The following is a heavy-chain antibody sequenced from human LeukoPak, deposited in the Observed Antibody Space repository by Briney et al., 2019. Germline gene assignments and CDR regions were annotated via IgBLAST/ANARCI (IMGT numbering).Heavy chain of an antibody. J-gene: IGHJ3*02. CDR1: GGSISNYY. V-gene: IGHV4-59*12. D-gene: IGHD1-26*01. Sequence: SETLSLTCTVSGGSISNYYWNWIRQPPGKGLEWIGYIYYSGTTNYNPSLKSRVSMSVDTSKNQFSLKLSSVTAADTAVYYCAREGVGAPYNAFDIWGQGTMVTVSS. CDR3: AREGVGAPYNAFDI. CDR2: IYYSGTT.